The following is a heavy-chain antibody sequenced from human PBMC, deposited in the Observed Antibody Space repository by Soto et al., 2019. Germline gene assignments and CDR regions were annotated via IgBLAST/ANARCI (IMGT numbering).Heavy chain of an antibody. V-gene: IGHV3-30-3*01. CDR3: ARDVDSSSSYFWGYFAS. CDR2: ISYDGSKK. Sequence: QVQLVESGGGVVQPGRSLRLSCAASGFTFSNYAMHWVRQAPGKGLEWVAVISYDGSKKYYADSVKGRFTISRDNSKNTLYLQMNSLGAEDTAVYYCARDVDSSSSYFWGYFASWGQGTLVTVSS. CDR1: GFTFSNYA. J-gene: IGHJ4*02. D-gene: IGHD3-22*01.